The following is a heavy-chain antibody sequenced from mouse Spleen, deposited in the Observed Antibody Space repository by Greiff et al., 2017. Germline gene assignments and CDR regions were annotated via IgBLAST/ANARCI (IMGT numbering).Heavy chain of an antibody. CDR1: GYSFTNYS. Sequence: QVQLQQSGAELVRPGTSVKLSCKASGYSFTNYSIEWVQQRPGQGLEWIGVINPGSGGTNYNEKFKGKATLTADKSSSTDYKQLSSLTSDDSAVYCCAKETPYAMDYWGQGTSVTVSS. CDR2: INPGSGGT. V-gene: IGHV1-54*01. J-gene: IGHJ4*01. CDR3: AKETPYAMDY.